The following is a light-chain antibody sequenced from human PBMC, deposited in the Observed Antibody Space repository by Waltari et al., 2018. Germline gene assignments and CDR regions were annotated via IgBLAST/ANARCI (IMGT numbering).Light chain of an antibody. Sequence: DIVMTQSPDSLAASLGERATINCRSSQSVLYNSNDKNYLAWYQQQPGQPPKLLIYRASTRDSGVPDRFSGSGSVTDFTLTISSLQAEDVAVYYGQQYYSRRTFGQGTKVEIK. CDR3: QQYYSRRT. CDR1: QSVLYNSNDKNY. CDR2: RAS. V-gene: IGKV4-1*01. J-gene: IGKJ1*01.